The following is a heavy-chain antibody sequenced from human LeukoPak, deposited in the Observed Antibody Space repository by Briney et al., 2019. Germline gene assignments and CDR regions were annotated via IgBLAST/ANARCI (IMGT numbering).Heavy chain of an antibody. CDR1: GGSFSGYY. CDR3: ARGQYSSGWYDYYYYYGMDV. D-gene: IGHD6-19*01. CDR2: INHSGST. J-gene: IGHJ6*02. V-gene: IGHV4-34*01. Sequence: SETLSLTCAVYGGSFSGYYWSWIRQPPGKGLEWIGEINHSGSTNYNPSLKSRVTISVDTSKNQFSLKLSSVTAADTAVYYCARGQYSSGWYDYYYYYGMDVWGQGTTVTVFS.